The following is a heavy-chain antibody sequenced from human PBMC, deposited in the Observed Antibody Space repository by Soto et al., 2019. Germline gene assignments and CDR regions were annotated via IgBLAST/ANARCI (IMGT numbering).Heavy chain of an antibody. D-gene: IGHD2-15*01. CDR2: ISAYNGNT. CDR1: GYTFTSYG. CDR3: ASLLSDYCSGGSCYPGRFDY. J-gene: IGHJ4*02. V-gene: IGHV1-18*01. Sequence: QVQLVQSGAEVKKPGASVKVSCKASGYTFTSYGISWVRQAPGQGLEWMGWISAYNGNTNYAQKLQGRVTMTTDTSTSTAYMELRSLRSDDTAVYYCASLLSDYCSGGSCYPGRFDYWGQGTLVTVSS.